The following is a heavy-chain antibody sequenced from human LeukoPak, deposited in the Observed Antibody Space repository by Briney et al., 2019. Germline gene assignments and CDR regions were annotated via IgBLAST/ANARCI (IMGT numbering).Heavy chain of an antibody. Sequence: PGGSLRLSCAASGFTLSSYWMSWVRQAPGKGLEWVANIKQDGSEKYYVDSVKGRFTISRGNAKDSLYLQMNSLRAEDTAVYYCARGGTVYYDFWSGYYFFDYWGQGTLVTVSS. CDR1: GFTLSSYW. J-gene: IGHJ4*02. D-gene: IGHD3-3*01. CDR2: IKQDGSEK. CDR3: ARGGTVYYDFWSGYYFFDY. V-gene: IGHV3-7*01.